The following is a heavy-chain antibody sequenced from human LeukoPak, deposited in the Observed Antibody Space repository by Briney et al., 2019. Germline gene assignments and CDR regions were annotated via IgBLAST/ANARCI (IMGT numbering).Heavy chain of an antibody. D-gene: IGHD6-19*01. J-gene: IGHJ3*02. Sequence: SETLSLTCTVSGYSISSGYYWGWIRQPPGKGLEWIGSIYHSGSTYYNPSLKSRVTISVDTSKNQFSLKLSSVTAADTAVYYCVRSDSSGALDAFDIWGQGTMVAVSS. CDR3: VRSDSSGALDAFDI. V-gene: IGHV4-38-2*02. CDR2: IYHSGST. CDR1: GYSISSGYY.